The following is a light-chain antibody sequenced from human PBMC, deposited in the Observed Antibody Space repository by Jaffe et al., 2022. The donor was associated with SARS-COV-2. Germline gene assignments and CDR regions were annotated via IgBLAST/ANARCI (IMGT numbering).Light chain of an antibody. CDR2: QDN. V-gene: IGLV3-1*01. CDR1: KLGDKF. Sequence: SYELTQPPSVSVSPGQTASITCSGDKLGDKFACWYQQKPGQSPVLIIYQDNKRPSGIPERFSGSNSGNTATLTISGTQAMDEADYYCQAWDSSTVVFGGGTQLTLL. CDR3: QAWDSSTVV. J-gene: IGLJ7*01.